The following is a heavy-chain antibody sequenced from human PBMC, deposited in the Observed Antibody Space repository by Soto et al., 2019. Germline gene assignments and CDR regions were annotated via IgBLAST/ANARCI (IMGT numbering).Heavy chain of an antibody. CDR3: ARLNGYCISTNCHGYYGMDV. D-gene: IGHD2-2*03. CDR2: IYSSENT. Sequence: TSETLSLTCTVSGGSMSSYSWGWIRQSPGKGLEWIGTIYSSENTYYNPSLLSRVTISVDTSKNEFSLRLSSVTAADTAVYYCARLNGYCISTNCHGYYGMDVWGQGTTVTVSS. J-gene: IGHJ6*02. CDR1: GGSMSSYS. V-gene: IGHV4-39*01.